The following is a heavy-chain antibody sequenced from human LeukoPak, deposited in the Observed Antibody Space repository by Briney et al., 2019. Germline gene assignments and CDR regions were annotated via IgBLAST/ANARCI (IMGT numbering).Heavy chain of an antibody. D-gene: IGHD5-12*01. V-gene: IGHV3-74*01. J-gene: IGHJ4*02. CDR3: ARDRYGGPDY. CDR1: GFTFSSYW. CDR2: INGDGSST. Sequence: GGSLRLSCAASGFTFSSYWMHWVRQAPGKSLVWVSDINGDGSSTKYADSVEGRFTISRDNAKNTLYLQMNSLRGEDTAVYYCARDRYGGPDYWGQGTLVTVSS.